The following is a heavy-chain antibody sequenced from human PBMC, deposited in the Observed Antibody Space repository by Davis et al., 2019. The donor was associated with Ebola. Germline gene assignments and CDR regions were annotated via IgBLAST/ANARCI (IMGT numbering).Heavy chain of an antibody. CDR1: GFTFSSYS. D-gene: IGHD3-3*01. J-gene: IGHJ4*02. V-gene: IGHV3-21*01. CDR2: ISSSSSDI. CDR3: ARNTPTIFGVVIIH. Sequence: PGGSLRLPCAASGFTFSSYSMNWVRQAPGKGLEWVSSISSSSSDIYYADSVKGRFTISRDNAKNSVYLQMNSLRADDTAVYYCARNTPTIFGVVIIHWGQGTLVTVSS.